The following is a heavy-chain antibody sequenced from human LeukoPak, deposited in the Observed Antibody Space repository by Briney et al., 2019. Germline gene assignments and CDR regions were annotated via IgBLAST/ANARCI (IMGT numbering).Heavy chain of an antibody. Sequence: KSSETLSLTCTVSGGSISSYYWSWIRQPPGKGLEWIGYIYYSGSTNYNPSLKSRVTISVDTSKNQFSLKLSSVTAADTAVYYCARETPDSSGYRLDYWGQGTLVTVSS. CDR1: GGSISSYY. V-gene: IGHV4-59*01. J-gene: IGHJ4*02. D-gene: IGHD3-22*01. CDR3: ARETPDSSGYRLDY. CDR2: IYYSGST.